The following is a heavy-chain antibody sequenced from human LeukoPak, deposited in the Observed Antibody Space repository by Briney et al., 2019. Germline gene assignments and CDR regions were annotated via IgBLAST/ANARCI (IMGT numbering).Heavy chain of an antibody. D-gene: IGHD2-2*02. V-gene: IGHV1-69*13. CDR2: IIPIFGTA. Sequence: GASVKVSCKASGYTFTSYGISWVRQAPGQGLEWMGGIIPIFGTANYAQKFQGRVTITADESTSTAYMELSSLRSEDTAVYYCARVPAAIPRMYYFDYWGQGTLVTVSS. J-gene: IGHJ4*02. CDR1: GYTFTSYG. CDR3: ARVPAAIPRMYYFDY.